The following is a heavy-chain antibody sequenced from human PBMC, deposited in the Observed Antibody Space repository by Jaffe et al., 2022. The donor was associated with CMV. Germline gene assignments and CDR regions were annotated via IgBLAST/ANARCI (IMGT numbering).Heavy chain of an antibody. CDR1: GGSFSGYY. J-gene: IGHJ6*03. CDR2: INHSGST. V-gene: IGHV4-34*01. D-gene: IGHD3-10*01. Sequence: QVQLQQWGAGLLKPSETLSLTCAVYGGSFSGYYWSWIRQPPGKGLEWIGEINHSGSTNYNPSLKSRVTISVDTSKNQFSLKLSSVTAADTAVYYCARRGITMVRNHYYYYYYMDVWGKGTTVTVSS. CDR3: ARRGITMVRNHYYYYYYMDV.